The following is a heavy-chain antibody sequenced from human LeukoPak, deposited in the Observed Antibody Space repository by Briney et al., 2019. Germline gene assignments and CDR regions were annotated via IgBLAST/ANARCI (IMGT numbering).Heavy chain of an antibody. J-gene: IGHJ4*02. Sequence: PSETLSLTCAVSGGSFSGYYWSWIRQPPGKGLEWIGEINYSGSTNYNPSLKSRVAISVDTSKNQFSLKLSSVTAADTAVYYCARGKAAGGYYDILTGYQGYKGHFDYWGQGTLVTVSS. CDR2: INYSGST. D-gene: IGHD3-9*01. CDR3: ARGKAAGGYYDILTGYQGYKGHFDY. CDR1: GGSFSGYY. V-gene: IGHV4-34*01.